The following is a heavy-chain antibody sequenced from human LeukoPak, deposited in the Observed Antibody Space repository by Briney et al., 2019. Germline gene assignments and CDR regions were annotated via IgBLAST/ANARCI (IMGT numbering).Heavy chain of an antibody. CDR2: LYYSGST. D-gene: IGHD6-19*01. V-gene: IGHV4-30-2*03. J-gene: IGHJ4*02. CDR1: GFTFSGYA. CDR3: ARHVHSNGWLYYFDY. Sequence: LRLSCAASGFTFSGYAMNWVRQAPGKGLEWIGSLYYSGSTYYNPSLKSRVTISVDTSKNQFSLRLTSVTAADTAVYYCARHVHSNGWLYYFDYWGQGTLVTVPS.